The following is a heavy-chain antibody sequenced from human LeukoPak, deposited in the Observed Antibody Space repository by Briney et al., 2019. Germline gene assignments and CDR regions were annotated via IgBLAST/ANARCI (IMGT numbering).Heavy chain of an antibody. CDR3: ARVVDHDYGDYYLDY. CDR1: GFTFSSYE. CDR2: ISSSGSTI. Sequence: GGSLRLSCAASGFTFSSYEMNWVRQAPGKGLEWVSYISSSGSTIYYADSVKGRFTISRDNAKNSLYLQMNSLRAEDTAVYYCARVVDHDYGDYYLDYWGQGTLVTVSS. V-gene: IGHV3-48*03. D-gene: IGHD4-17*01. J-gene: IGHJ4*02.